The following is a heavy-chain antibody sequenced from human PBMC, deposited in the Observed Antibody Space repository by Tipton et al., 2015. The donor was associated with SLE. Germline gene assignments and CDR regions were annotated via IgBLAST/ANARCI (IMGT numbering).Heavy chain of an antibody. D-gene: IGHD3-22*01. CDR2: IFYSGST. CDR1: GASISNSSYY. CDR3: AREHYYDSSGYYP. J-gene: IGHJ5*02. V-gene: IGHV4-39*07. Sequence: TLSLTCTVSGASISNSSYYWGWIRQPPGKGLESIGNIFYSGSTYYNPSLKRRVTITVDMSKNQFSLKLTSVTAADTAVYYCAREHYYDSSGYYPWGQGTLVTVSS.